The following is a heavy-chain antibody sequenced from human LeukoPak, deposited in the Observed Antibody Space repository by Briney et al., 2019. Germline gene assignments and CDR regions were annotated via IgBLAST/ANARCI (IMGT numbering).Heavy chain of an antibody. Sequence: GGSLRLSCTVSGFTFSSYTMNWVRQAPGKGLEWVSSIGSGGGYIYYADSMKGRFTISRDNAKNSLYLQMNSLRAEDTAVYYCARGGGYCGGDCYGIDYWGQGTLVTVSS. D-gene: IGHD2-21*01. CDR2: IGSGGGYI. V-gene: IGHV3-21*01. CDR3: ARGGGYCGGDCYGIDY. CDR1: GFTFSSYT. J-gene: IGHJ4*02.